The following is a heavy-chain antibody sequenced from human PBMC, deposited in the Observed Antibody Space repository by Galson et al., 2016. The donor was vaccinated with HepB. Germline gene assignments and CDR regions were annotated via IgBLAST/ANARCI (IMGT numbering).Heavy chain of an antibody. J-gene: IGHJ4*02. Sequence: SLRLSCAASGFIFSDYVMSWVRQAPGKGLEWVSSFSESGHQTFYADSVKGRFTISRDNSKNTLSLQMNRLRAEDTAIYYCAKGVGSTDIEYFFDYWGQGTLVTVSS. D-gene: IGHD1-26*01. CDR2: FSESGHQT. CDR3: AKGVGSTDIEYFFDY. CDR1: GFIFSDYV. V-gene: IGHV3-23*01.